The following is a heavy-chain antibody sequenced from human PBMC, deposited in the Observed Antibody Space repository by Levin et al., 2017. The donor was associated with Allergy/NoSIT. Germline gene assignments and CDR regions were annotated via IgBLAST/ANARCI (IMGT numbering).Heavy chain of an antibody. CDR1: GFTFSSYA. CDR2: ISGSGGST. D-gene: IGHD5-12*01. J-gene: IGHJ4*02. V-gene: IGHV3-23*01. CDR3: AKTSSYVDIVATIVYYFDY. Sequence: SCAASGFTFSSYAMSWVRQAPGKGLEWVSAISGSGGSTYYADSVKGRFTISRDNSKNTLYLQMNSLRAEDTAVYYCAKTSSYVDIVATIVYYFDYWGQGTLVTVSS.